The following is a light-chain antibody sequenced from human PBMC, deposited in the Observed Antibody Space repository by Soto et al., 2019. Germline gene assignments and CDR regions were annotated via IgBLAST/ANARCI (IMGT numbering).Light chain of an antibody. Sequence: LMTRVALSVSVAPLQPASISCKSIQSLLHITGETFLFWYLQKPGQSPQLLIYEVSTRVSGVPDRFSGSGSGTDVTLEISRVETDDVGIYYCMKSTQLPPNFGQGTRLEIK. V-gene: IGKV2D-29*02. CDR2: EVS. CDR3: MKSTQLPPN. J-gene: IGKJ5*01. CDR1: QSLLHITGETF.